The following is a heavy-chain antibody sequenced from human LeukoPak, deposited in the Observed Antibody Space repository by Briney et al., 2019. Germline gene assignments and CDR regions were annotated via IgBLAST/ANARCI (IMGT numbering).Heavy chain of an antibody. CDR2: ISYDGSNK. CDR1: GFTFSSYA. CDR3: ANLWVAIDAFDI. D-gene: IGHD3-16*01. V-gene: IGHV3-30-3*01. J-gene: IGHJ3*02. Sequence: PGGSLRLSCAASGFTFSSYAMHWVRQAPGKGLEWVAVISYDGSNKYYADSVKGRFTISRDNSKNTLYLQMNSLRAEDTAVYYCANLWVAIDAFDIWGQGTMVTVSS.